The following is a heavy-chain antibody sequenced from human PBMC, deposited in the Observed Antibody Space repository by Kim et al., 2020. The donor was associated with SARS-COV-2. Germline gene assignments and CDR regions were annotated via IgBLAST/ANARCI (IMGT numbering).Heavy chain of an antibody. D-gene: IGHD3-16*02. CDR3: ARDSYIWGSYRYGGYNWFDP. CDR1: GFTFSSYS. J-gene: IGHJ5*02. CDR2: ISSSSSYI. Sequence: GGSLRLSCAASGFTFSSYSMNWVRQAPGKGLEWVSCISSSSSYIYYADSVKGRFTISRDNAKNSLYLQMNSLRAEDTAVYYCARDSYIWGSYRYGGYNWFDPWGQGTPVTVSP. V-gene: IGHV3-21*01.